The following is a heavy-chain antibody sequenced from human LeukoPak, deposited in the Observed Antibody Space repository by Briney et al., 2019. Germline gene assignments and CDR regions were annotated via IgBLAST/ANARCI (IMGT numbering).Heavy chain of an antibody. V-gene: IGHV4-59*01. CDR1: GASISSYY. CDR3: ARGPGTTVAY. Sequence: SETLSLTCTVSGASISSYYWSWIRQPPGKRLEWIGHISYSGSTNYNPSLKSRVTLSIDTSKNQFSLNLSSVTAADTAVYYCARGPGTTVAYWGQGTLVTVSS. CDR2: ISYSGST. J-gene: IGHJ4*02. D-gene: IGHD4-17*01.